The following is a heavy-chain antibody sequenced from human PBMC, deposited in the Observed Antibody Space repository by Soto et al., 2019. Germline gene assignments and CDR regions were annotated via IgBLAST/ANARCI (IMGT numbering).Heavy chain of an antibody. CDR3: ARDTHYYDSSGYYDKRPFDY. V-gene: IGHV1-69*01. CDR1: GGTFSSYA. D-gene: IGHD3-22*01. Sequence: QVQLVQSGAEVKKPGSSVKVSCKASGGTFSSYAISWVRQAPGQGLEWMGGIIPIFGTANYAQKFQGRVTNTADESTSTAYMELSSRRSEDTAVYYCARDTHYYDSSGYYDKRPFDYWGQGTLVTVSS. J-gene: IGHJ4*02. CDR2: IIPIFGTA.